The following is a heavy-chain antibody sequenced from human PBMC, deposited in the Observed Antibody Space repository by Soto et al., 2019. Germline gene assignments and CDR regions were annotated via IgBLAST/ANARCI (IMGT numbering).Heavy chain of an antibody. V-gene: IGHV4-31*03. CDR1: GGSISSGGYY. CDR3: ARGGYCSSTSCRGTFDY. D-gene: IGHD2-2*01. Sequence: QVQLQESGPGLVKPSQTLSLTCTVSGGSISSGGYYWSWIRQHPGKGLEWIGYIYSSGSTYYNPSLQSRVTISVDTSKNQFSLKLSSVTAADTAVYYCARGGYCSSTSCRGTFDYWGQGTLVTVSS. CDR2: IYSSGST. J-gene: IGHJ4*02.